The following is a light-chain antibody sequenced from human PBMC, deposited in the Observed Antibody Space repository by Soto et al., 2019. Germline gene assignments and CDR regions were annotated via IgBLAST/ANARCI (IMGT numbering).Light chain of an antibody. Sequence: QSVLTQPASVSGSLGQSITISCTGSNSDVGGHNYVSWYQQHPGKAPKLMIYEVGIRPSGVSTRFSGPKSGNTASLTISGLQAEDEADYYCSSYTSTILYVFGTGTKVIVL. CDR1: NSDVGGHNY. CDR3: SSYTSTILYV. V-gene: IGLV2-14*01. J-gene: IGLJ1*01. CDR2: EVG.